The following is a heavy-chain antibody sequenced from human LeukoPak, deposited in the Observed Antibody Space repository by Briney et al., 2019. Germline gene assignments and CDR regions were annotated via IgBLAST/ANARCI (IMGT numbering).Heavy chain of an antibody. CDR2: ISSSGSTI. CDR3: ARVLGYCSSTSCLQH. J-gene: IGHJ1*01. CDR1: GFTFSDYY. D-gene: IGHD2-2*01. V-gene: IGHV3-11*01. Sequence: GGSLRLSCTASGFTFSDYYMSWIRQAPGKGLEWVSYISSSGSTIYYADSVKGRFTISRDNAKNSLYLQMNSLRAEDTAVYYCARVLGYCSSTSCLQHWGQGTLVTVSS.